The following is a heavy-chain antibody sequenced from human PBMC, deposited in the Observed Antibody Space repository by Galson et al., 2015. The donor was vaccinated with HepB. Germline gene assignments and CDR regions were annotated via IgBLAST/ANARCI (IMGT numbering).Heavy chain of an antibody. D-gene: IGHD3-3*01. Sequence: SLRLSCAGSGFIFGDYAINWFRQAPGKGLEWVGFIRSKGYGGTTEYAASVKGRFIISRADSKSIAYLQMNSLKTEDTAVYYCTRDFWSGYYKGAYWGQGTLVTVSS. J-gene: IGHJ4*02. V-gene: IGHV3-49*03. CDR3: TRDFWSGYYKGAY. CDR2: IRSKGYGGTT. CDR1: GFIFGDYA.